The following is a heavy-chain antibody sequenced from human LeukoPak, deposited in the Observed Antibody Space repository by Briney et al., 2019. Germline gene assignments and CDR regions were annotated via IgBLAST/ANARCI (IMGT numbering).Heavy chain of an antibody. D-gene: IGHD3-10*01. CDR2: INHSGST. J-gene: IGHJ4*02. CDR3: ARGLRGKSCHFDY. Sequence: SETLALLQAVCGGSLHGYYQSWIRQPPGKGLEWIGEINHSGSTNYKPSLKSRITISVDTSKNQLSLKLSSVTAADTAVYYCARGLRGKSCHFDYWGQGTLVTVSS. CDR1: GGSLHGYY. V-gene: IGHV4-34*01.